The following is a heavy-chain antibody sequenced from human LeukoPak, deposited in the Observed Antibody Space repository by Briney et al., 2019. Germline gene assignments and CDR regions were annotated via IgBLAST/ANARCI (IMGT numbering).Heavy chain of an antibody. CDR3: AKYIRNRYGMDV. J-gene: IGHJ6*02. CDR1: GFTFSSYA. Sequence: GGSLRLSCAASGFTFSSYAMSWVRQAPGKGLEWVSAISGSGGSTYYADSVKGRFTISRDNSKNTLYLQMNGLRAEDTAVYYCAKYIRNRYGMDVWGQGTTVTVSS. D-gene: IGHD1-14*01. V-gene: IGHV3-23*01. CDR2: ISGSGGST.